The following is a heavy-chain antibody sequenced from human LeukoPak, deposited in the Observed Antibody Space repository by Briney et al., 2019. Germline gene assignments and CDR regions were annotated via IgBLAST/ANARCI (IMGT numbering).Heavy chain of an antibody. D-gene: IGHD5-12*01. CDR3: ARGVTAPGGHDPYGMDV. CDR1: GFTFSSYD. Sequence: PGGSLRLSCAASGFTFSSYDMHWVRQATGKGLERVSAIGTAGDTYYPGSVKGRFTISRENAKNSLYLQMNSLRAADTAVYYCARGVTAPGGHDPYGMDVWGQGTTVTVSS. CDR2: IGTAGDT. J-gene: IGHJ6*02. V-gene: IGHV3-13*01.